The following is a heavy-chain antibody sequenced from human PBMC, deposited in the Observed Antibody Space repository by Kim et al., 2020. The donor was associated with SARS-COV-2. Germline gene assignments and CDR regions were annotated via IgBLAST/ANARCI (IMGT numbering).Heavy chain of an antibody. V-gene: IGHV4-39*01. Sequence: SETLSLTCTVSGGSISSSSYYWGWIRQPPGKGLEWIGSIYYSGSTYYNPSLKSRVTISVDTSKNQFSLKLSSVTAADTAVYYCARKLLYYFDYWGQGTLVTVSS. J-gene: IGHJ4*02. CDR1: GGSISSSSYY. CDR2: IYYSGST. CDR3: ARKLLYYFDY. D-gene: IGHD2-15*01.